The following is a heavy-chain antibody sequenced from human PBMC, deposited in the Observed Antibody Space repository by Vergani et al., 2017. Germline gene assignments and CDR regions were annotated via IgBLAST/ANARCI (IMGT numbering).Heavy chain of an antibody. CDR3: AKNPGISTTRHYYAMDV. D-gene: IGHD1-1*01. CDR2: ISPGASTV. J-gene: IGHJ6*02. CDR1: GFKFSDHY. V-gene: IGHV3-11*04. Sequence: LEESGGGSVKPGGSLRLSCAASGFKFSDHYMSWIRQAPGKGLEWVSHISPGASTVSYTDSVTGRFTVSRDNDNNSLTLDMKTLRVEDTAVYYCAKNPGISTTRHYYAMDVWGQGTTVTFSS.